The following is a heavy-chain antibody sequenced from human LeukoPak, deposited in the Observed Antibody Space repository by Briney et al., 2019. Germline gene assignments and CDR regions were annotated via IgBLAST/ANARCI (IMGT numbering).Heavy chain of an antibody. J-gene: IGHJ4*02. V-gene: IGHV3-7*01. CDR3: ARVGYRSSWSPSDY. CDR1: GCTFSNYW. CDR2: IKDDGSGK. D-gene: IGHD6-13*01. Sequence: GGSLRLSCAASGCTFSNYWRSWVRQAPGKGLEWVANIKDDGSGKYYVDSLKGRFTISRDNAKNSLYLQMNSLRAEDTAVYYCARVGYRSSWSPSDYWDQGALVTVSS.